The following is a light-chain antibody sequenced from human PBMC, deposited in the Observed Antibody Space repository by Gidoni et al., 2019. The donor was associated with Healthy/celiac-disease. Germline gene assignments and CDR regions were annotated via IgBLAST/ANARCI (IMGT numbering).Light chain of an antibody. V-gene: IGLV1-40*01. CDR1: SSNIGAGYD. CDR2: GNS. CDR3: QYYDSSLSGVV. J-gene: IGLJ2*01. Sequence: QSVLTQPPSVSGAPGQRVTISCTGSSSNIGAGYDVHWYQQLTGTDPKLLIYGNSNRPSGVPDRLSGSKTGTTASLAITGLQAEDEADYYCQYYDSSLSGVVFGGGTKLTVL.